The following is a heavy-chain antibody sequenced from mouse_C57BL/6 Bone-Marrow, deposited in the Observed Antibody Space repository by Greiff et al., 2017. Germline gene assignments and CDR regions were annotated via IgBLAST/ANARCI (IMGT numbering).Heavy chain of an antibody. J-gene: IGHJ2*01. CDR1: GFNIKEDY. V-gene: IGHV14-4*01. D-gene: IGHD4-1*01. CDR3: TLGPNFDY. Sequence: VQLQQSGAELVRPGASVKLSCTASGFNIKEDYMHWVKQRPEQGLEWIGWIDPENGDTEYASKFQGKATITADTSSNTAYLQLSSLTSEDTAVYYCTLGPNFDYWGQGTTLTVSS. CDR2: IDPENGDT.